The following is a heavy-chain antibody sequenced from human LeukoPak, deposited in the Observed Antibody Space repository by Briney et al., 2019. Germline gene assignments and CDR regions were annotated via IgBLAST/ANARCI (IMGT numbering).Heavy chain of an antibody. CDR3: ARSRATYAFDI. J-gene: IGHJ3*02. CDR1: GFTFSGYG. V-gene: IGHV3-48*01. CDR2: ISSSGSTI. Sequence: PGGSLRLSCAASGFTFSGYGMNWVRQAPGKGLEWVSYISSSGSTIYYADSVKGQFTISRDNAMNSLYLQMNSLRAEDTAVYYCARSRATYAFDIWGQGTMVTVSS. D-gene: IGHD5-12*01.